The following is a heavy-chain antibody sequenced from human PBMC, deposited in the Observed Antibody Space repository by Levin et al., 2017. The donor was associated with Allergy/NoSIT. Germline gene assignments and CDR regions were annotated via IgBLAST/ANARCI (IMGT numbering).Heavy chain of an antibody. V-gene: IGHV3-23*01. CDR2: ISGSGGST. J-gene: IGHJ4*02. CDR3: AKVLESIAAAGLGGY. Sequence: GESLKISCAASGFTFSSYAMSWVRQAPGKGLEWVSAISGSGGSTYYADSVKGRFTISRDNSKNTLYLQMNSLRAEDTAVYYCAKVLESIAAAGLGGYWGQGTLVTVSS. D-gene: IGHD6-13*01. CDR1: GFTFSSYA.